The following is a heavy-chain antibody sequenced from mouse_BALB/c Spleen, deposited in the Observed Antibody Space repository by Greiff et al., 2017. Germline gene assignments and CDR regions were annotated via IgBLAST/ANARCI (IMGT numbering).Heavy chain of an antibody. CDR3: ARYDYDGAY. Sequence: EVKLMESGGDLVKPGGSLKLSCAASGFTFSSYGMSWVRQTPDKRLEWVATISSGGSYTYYPDSVKGRFTISRDNAKNTLYLQMSSLRSEDTALYYCARYDYDGAYWGQGTLVTVSA. CDR2: ISSGGSYT. D-gene: IGHD2-4*01. V-gene: IGHV5-6*01. J-gene: IGHJ3*01. CDR1: GFTFSSYG.